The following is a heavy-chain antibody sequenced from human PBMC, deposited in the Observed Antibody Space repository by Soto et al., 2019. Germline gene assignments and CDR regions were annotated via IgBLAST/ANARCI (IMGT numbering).Heavy chain of an antibody. CDR1: GGSFSGYY. CDR3: ARGLVGYYYYYYMDV. CDR2: INHSGTT. D-gene: IGHD1-26*01. J-gene: IGHJ6*03. V-gene: IGHV4-34*01. Sequence: QVQLQQWGGGLLKPSETLSLTCAVYGGSFSGYYWNWIRQPPGKGLEWIGEINHSGTTNYHPSLKGRVIISIDTSNNQFSLKLTSVTAADTAVYYWARGLVGYYYYYYMDVWGKGTTVTVSS.